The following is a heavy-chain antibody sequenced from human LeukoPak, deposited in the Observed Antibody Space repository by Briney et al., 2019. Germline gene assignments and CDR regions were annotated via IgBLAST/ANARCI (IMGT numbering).Heavy chain of an antibody. CDR3: ARRPPTVSYYFDY. CDR2: INTSGDNT. J-gene: IGHJ4*02. Sequence: PGGSLRLSCAASGFTFNNYAMSWVRQAPGKGLEWVSTINTSGDNTYYADFVTGRFTISRDNSKNTLYLQMNSLRAEDTAVYYCARRPPTVSYYFDYWGQGTLVTVSS. CDR1: GFTFNNYA. V-gene: IGHV3-23*01. D-gene: IGHD4-17*01.